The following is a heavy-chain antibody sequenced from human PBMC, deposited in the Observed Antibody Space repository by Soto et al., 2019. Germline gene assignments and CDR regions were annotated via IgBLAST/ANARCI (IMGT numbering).Heavy chain of an antibody. V-gene: IGHV1-18*01. Sequence: QVQLVQSGPEVKKPGASVRVSCKASGYSFSNYGISWVRQAPGQGLEWMGWISTNNGNTNYAQNLQGRVTMTTDTSTNIAYMELRSLTSDDTAVYYCAIEACTDGICYCDNWFDPWGQGTLVTVAS. CDR3: AIEACTDGICYCDNWFDP. CDR2: ISTNNGNT. J-gene: IGHJ5*02. CDR1: GYSFSNYG. D-gene: IGHD2-8*01.